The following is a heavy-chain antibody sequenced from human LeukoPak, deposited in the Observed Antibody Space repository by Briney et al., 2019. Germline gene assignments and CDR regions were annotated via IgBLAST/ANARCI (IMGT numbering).Heavy chain of an antibody. D-gene: IGHD3-22*01. V-gene: IGHV3-66*01. J-gene: IGHJ4*02. CDR1: GFTVISHY. CDR2: IYSDDST. Sequence: GGSLRLSCATSGFTVISHYMNWVRQAPGKGLEWVSVIYSDDSTFYADSVKGRFTISRDNSKNSLYLQMNNLRAEDTAVYYCARVQSSALPRWYWGQGTRVTVSS. CDR3: ARVQSSALPRWY.